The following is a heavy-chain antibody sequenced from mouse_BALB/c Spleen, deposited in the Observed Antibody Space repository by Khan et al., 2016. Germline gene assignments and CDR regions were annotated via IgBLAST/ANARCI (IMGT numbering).Heavy chain of an antibody. V-gene: IGHV9-3-1*01. CDR3: ARDDYDRGFAY. Sequence: QIQLVQSGPELKKPGETVKISCKASAYTFTNYGMNWVKQAPGKGLKWMGWINTYTGEPTYADDFKGRFAFSLETSASTAYLQINNLKNEDTATYFCARDDYDRGFAYWGQGTLVTVSA. CDR2: INTYTGEP. CDR1: AYTFTNYG. D-gene: IGHD2-4*01. J-gene: IGHJ3*01.